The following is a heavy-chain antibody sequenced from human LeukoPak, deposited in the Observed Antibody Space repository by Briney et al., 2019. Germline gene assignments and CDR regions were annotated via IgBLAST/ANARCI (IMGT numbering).Heavy chain of an antibody. CDR3: AKETASDFGGAVDY. V-gene: IGHV3-23*01. J-gene: IGHJ4*02. D-gene: IGHD3-10*01. CDR2: ISGSGGNT. CDR1: GFTFSSYA. Sequence: GGSLRLSCAASGFTFSSYAMSWVRQAPGKGLEWVSVISGSGGNTYFADSVKGRFTISRDNSKNTLYLQINSLRAEDTAVYYCAKETASDFGGAVDYWGQGTLVTVSS.